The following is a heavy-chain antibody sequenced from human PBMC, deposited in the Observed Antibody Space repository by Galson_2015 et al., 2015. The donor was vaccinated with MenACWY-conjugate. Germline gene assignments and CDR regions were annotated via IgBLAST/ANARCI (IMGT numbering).Heavy chain of an antibody. CDR1: GFTFSSYA. J-gene: IGHJ4*02. V-gene: IGHV3-23*01. CDR3: AKDRLADAGTIDY. Sequence: SLRLSCAASGFTFSSYAMSWVRQAPGKGLEWVSAISGSGGRTYYADSVKGRFTISRDNSKNTLYPQMNSLRAEDTAVYYCAKDRLADAGTIDYWGQGTLVTVSS. D-gene: IGHD1-7*01. CDR2: ISGSGGRT.